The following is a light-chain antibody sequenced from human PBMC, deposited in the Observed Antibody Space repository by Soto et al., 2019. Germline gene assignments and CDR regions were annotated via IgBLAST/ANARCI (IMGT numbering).Light chain of an antibody. J-gene: IGKJ1*01. Sequence: DIQMTQSPSSLSAPVGDRVTITCRAGQTVTDYLNWYQHKPGKAPKLLIYSASTLQTGVPSRFSGSGSGTDFTLTITSLQPEDFGTYYCHQTYSTPQTFGQGTKVDIK. V-gene: IGKV1-39*01. CDR2: SAS. CDR1: QTVTDY. CDR3: HQTYSTPQT.